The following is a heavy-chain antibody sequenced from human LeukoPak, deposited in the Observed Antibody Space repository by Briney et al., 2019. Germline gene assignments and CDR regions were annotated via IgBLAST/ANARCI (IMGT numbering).Heavy chain of an antibody. V-gene: IGHV3-23*01. CDR3: AKSLGYCSGGSCYSCCDFDY. J-gene: IGHJ4*02. D-gene: IGHD2-15*01. CDR1: GFTLSSYA. CDR2: ISGSGGST. Sequence: GGSLRLSCAASGFTLSSYAMSWVRQAPGKGLEWVSAISGSGGSTYYADSVKGRFTISRDNSKNTLYLQMNSLRAEDTAVYYCAKSLGYCSGGSCYSCCDFDYWGQGTLVTVSS.